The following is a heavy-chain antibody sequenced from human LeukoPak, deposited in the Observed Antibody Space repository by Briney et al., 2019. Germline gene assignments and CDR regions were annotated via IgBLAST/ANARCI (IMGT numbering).Heavy chain of an antibody. CDR2: IYYSGST. CDR1: GGSFSGYY. CDR3: ARGGIPYSYDFWSGYYTGRGGDWFDP. Sequence: SETLSLTCAVYGGSFSGYYWSWIRQHPGKGLEWIGYIYYSGSTYYNPSLKSRVTISVDTSKNQFSLKLSSVTAADTAVYYCARGGIPYSYDFWSGYYTGRGGDWFDPWGQGTLVTVSS. D-gene: IGHD3-3*01. V-gene: IGHV4-31*11. J-gene: IGHJ5*02.